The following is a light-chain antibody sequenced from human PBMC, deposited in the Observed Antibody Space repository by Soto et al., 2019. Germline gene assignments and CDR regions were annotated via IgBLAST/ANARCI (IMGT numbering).Light chain of an antibody. CDR2: GAS. CDR3: QHYNIWPYT. CDR1: QSIRSD. Sequence: EIVMTQSPVSLSLSPGERATFSCRASQSIRSDLAWYQQKPGQAPRILIYGASTKATGIPARFSGSGSGTEFTLTISRLQAEDCAVYYCQHYNIWPYTFGQGTKLEI. J-gene: IGKJ2*01. V-gene: IGKV3-15*01.